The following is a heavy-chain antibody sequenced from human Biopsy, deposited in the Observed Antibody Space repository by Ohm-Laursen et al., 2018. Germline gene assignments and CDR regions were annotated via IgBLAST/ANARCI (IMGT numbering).Heavy chain of an antibody. J-gene: IGHJ4*02. D-gene: IGHD1-1*01. CDR2: FAPENGKT. V-gene: IGHV1-24*01. Sequence: EASVKVSCKFSGYTLTELSMHWVRQAPGRGLEWMGGFAPENGKTIYAQKFQGRVTMTEDTSTDTAYMELSSLRSEDTAVYYCAADINVWNVNYWGQGTQVTVSS. CDR3: AADINVWNVNY. CDR1: GYTLTELS.